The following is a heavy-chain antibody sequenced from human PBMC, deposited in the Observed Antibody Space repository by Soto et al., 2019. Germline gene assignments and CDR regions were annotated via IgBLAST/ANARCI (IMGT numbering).Heavy chain of an antibody. Sequence: PGGSLRLSCAASGFTFSSYSMNWVRQAPGKGLEWVSYISSSSSTIYYADSVKGRFTISRDNAKNSLYLQMNSLRDEDTAVYYCARDLQYSGYDSYYGMDVWGQGTTVTVSS. D-gene: IGHD5-12*01. CDR1: GFTFSSYS. CDR3: ARDLQYSGYDSYYGMDV. V-gene: IGHV3-48*02. CDR2: ISSSSSTI. J-gene: IGHJ6*02.